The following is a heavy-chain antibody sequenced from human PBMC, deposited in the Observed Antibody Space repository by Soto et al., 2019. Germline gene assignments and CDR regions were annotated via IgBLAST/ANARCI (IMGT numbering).Heavy chain of an antibody. V-gene: IGHV3-23*01. CDR3: AKRSLATLAFDY. CDR1: GFTFSSYA. CDR2: ISGSGSST. J-gene: IGHJ4*02. Sequence: EVQLLESGGGLVQPGGSLRLSCAASGFTFSSYAMSWVRQAPGKGLEWVSAISGSGSSTYYADSVKGRFTISRDNSKNTLYLQMNSLRAEDTAVYYCAKRSLATLAFDYWGQGTLVTVSS. D-gene: IGHD1-26*01.